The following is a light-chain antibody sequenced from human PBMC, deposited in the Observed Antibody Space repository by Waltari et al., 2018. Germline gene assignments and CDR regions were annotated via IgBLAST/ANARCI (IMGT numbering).Light chain of an antibody. Sequence: EIVLSQSPVTLSLSPGDTAPPSCRASQSIGSYLAWYQRKPGQAPRLLIYDASNRAAGTPPRFSGGGSGTDFTLTISGLEPEDFAVYYCQHRNTGLTFGGGTKVEIE. CDR2: DAS. V-gene: IGKV3-11*01. CDR1: QSIGSY. CDR3: QHRNTGLT. J-gene: IGKJ4*01.